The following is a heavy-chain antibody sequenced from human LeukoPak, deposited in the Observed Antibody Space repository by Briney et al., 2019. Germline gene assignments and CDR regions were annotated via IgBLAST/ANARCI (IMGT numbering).Heavy chain of an antibody. V-gene: IGHV4-39*01. CDR2: IYYSGST. CDR1: GGSISSSSYY. Sequence: SETLSLTCTVSGGSISSSSYYWGWIRQPPGKGLEWIGSIYYSGSTYYNPSLKGRVTISVDTSKNQFSLKLSSVTAADTAVYYCARGSGPETTIFGVVITPHPPLQQSEYFDYWGQGTLVTVSS. D-gene: IGHD3-3*01. CDR3: ARGSGPETTIFGVVITPHPPLQQSEYFDY. J-gene: IGHJ4*02.